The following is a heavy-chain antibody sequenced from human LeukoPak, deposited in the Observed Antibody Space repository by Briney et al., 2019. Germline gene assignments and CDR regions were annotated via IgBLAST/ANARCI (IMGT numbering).Heavy chain of an antibody. J-gene: IGHJ4*02. D-gene: IGHD3-22*01. Sequence: PSETLSPTCTVSGGSISSYYWSWIRQPPGKGLEWIGYIYYSGSTNYNPSLKSRVTISVDTSKNQFSLKLSSVTAADTAVYYCARENYYDSSGYFVYWGQGTLVTVSS. CDR3: ARENYYDSSGYFVY. V-gene: IGHV4-59*01. CDR2: IYYSGST. CDR1: GGSISSYY.